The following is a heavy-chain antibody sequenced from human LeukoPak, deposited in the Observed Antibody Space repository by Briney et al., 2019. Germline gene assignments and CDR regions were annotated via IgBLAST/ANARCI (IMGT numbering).Heavy chain of an antibody. D-gene: IGHD4-23*01. J-gene: IGHJ4*02. CDR2: ISGTGGST. Sequence: GGSLRLSCAASGFTFSSYAMSWVRQTPGKGLEWVSVISGTGGSTYYADSVKGRFTISRDNSKNTLYLQMNSLRADDTAVYYCAKDFGYGGNPGENYFDYWGQGTLVTVSS. CDR3: AKDFGYGGNPGENYFDY. CDR1: GFTFSSYA. V-gene: IGHV3-23*01.